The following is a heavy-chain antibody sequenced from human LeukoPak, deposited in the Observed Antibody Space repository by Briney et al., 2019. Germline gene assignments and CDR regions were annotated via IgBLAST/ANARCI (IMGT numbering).Heavy chain of an antibody. Sequence: GGSLRLSCAASGFTFSDYYMSWVRQAPGKGLEWVAVISYDGSNKYYADSVKGRFTISRDNSKNPLYLQMNSLRAEDTAVYYCARDHSSSGYYFDYWGQGTLVTVSS. CDR1: GFTFSDYY. CDR2: ISYDGSNK. J-gene: IGHJ4*02. V-gene: IGHV3-30-3*01. CDR3: ARDHSSSGYYFDY. D-gene: IGHD6-13*01.